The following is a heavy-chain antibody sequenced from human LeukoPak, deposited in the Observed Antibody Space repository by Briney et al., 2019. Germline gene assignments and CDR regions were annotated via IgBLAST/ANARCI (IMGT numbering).Heavy chain of an antibody. V-gene: IGHV4-39*01. J-gene: IGHJ4*02. CDR3: ARHLTVTTNFDY. CDR2: IDYYGST. D-gene: IGHD4-17*01. CDR1: GGSISSSSYY. Sequence: PSGTLSLTCTVSGGSISSSSYYWGWIRQPPGKGLEWIGSIDYYGSTYYNPSLKSRVTISVETSKNQFSLKLSSVTAADTAVFYCARHLTVTTNFDYWGQGTLVTVSS.